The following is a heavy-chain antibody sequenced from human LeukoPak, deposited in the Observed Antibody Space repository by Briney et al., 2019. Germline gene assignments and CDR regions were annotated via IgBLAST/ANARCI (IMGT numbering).Heavy chain of an antibody. V-gene: IGHV3-21*01. J-gene: IGHJ4*02. D-gene: IGHD1-26*01. CDR2: ISSSSSYI. CDR1: GFTFSSYS. CDR3: AREREDGFDY. Sequence: PGGSLRLSCAASGFTFSSYSMNWVRQAPGKGLEWVSSISSSSSYIYYADSVKGRFTISRDNAENSLYLQMNSLRAEDTAVYYCAREREDGFDYWGQGTLVTVSS.